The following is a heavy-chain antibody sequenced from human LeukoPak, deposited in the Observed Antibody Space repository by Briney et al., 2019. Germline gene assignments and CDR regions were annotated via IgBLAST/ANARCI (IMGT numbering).Heavy chain of an antibody. J-gene: IGHJ5*02. CDR2: IDQGGSVR. Sequence: GGYLRLSCAASGFSFSTYWMSWVRQTPEKGLEFVANIDQGGSVRNYMDSLKGRCTISRDNAKKSLYLEINSLRADDTAVYYCARDPESSSFDLWGRGALVTVSS. CDR1: GFSFSTYW. V-gene: IGHV3-7*01. CDR3: ARDPESSSFDL. D-gene: IGHD6-13*01.